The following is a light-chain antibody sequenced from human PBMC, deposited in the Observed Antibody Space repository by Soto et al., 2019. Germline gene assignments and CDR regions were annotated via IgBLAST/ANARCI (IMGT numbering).Light chain of an antibody. CDR2: DAS. V-gene: IGKV3-15*01. CDR1: QSLTTN. Sequence: EVVMTQSPGTLSVSPGGRATLSCRASQSLTTNLAWYQQKPGQAPRLLIHDASTRATGIPARFSGSGSGTEFTLTISSLQSEDFATYYCLQHNTYPWTFGQGTKVDIK. J-gene: IGKJ1*01. CDR3: LQHNTYPWT.